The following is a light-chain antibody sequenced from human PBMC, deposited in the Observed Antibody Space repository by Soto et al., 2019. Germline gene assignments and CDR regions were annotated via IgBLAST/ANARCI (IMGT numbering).Light chain of an antibody. CDR1: ENVRTF. V-gene: IGKV3-11*01. CDR2: GAS. CDR3: QQHSHEPPWT. Sequence: EVVLTQSPATLSLSPGERATLSCRASENVRTFVDWYQQKPGQAPRLLIYGASNRATGIPARFSGSGSGTDFTLTISNLEPEDFAVYYCQQHSHEPPWTFCQGTRVEIQ. J-gene: IGKJ1*01.